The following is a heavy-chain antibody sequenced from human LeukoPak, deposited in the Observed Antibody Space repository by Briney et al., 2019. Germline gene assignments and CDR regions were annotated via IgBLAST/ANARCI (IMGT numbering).Heavy chain of an antibody. J-gene: IGHJ4*02. CDR3: AKDKTVLRPTRGEY. CDR2: ISSSSSTI. CDR1: GFTFSSYS. D-gene: IGHD2/OR15-2a*01. Sequence: PGGSLRLSCAASGFTFSSYSMSWVRQAPGKGLEWVSYISSSSSTIYYADSVKGRFTISRDNSKNTLYLQMNSLRSEDTAFYYCAKDKTVLRPTRGEYWGQGTLVTVSS. V-gene: IGHV3-48*01.